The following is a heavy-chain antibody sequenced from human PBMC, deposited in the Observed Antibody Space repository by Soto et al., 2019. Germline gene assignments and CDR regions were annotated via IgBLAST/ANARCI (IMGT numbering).Heavy chain of an antibody. Sequence: GGSLRLSCAASGFTFSSYAMHWVRQAPGKGLEWVAVISYDGSNKYYADSVKGRFTISRDNSKNTLYLQMNSLRAEDTAVYYCARDPGTGDTPHYYYYYMDVWGKGTTVTVSS. D-gene: IGHD6-13*01. CDR2: ISYDGSNK. CDR1: GFTFSSYA. CDR3: ARDPGTGDTPHYYYYYMDV. J-gene: IGHJ6*03. V-gene: IGHV3-30*04.